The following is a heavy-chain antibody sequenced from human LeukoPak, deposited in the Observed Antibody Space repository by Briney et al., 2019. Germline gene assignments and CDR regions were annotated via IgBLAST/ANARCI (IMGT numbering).Heavy chain of an antibody. J-gene: IGHJ4*02. CDR2: IYYTGST. CDR3: AGVDTAMVTLGY. Sequence: SETLSLTCTVSGGSVSSGNYYWSWVRQPPGKGLEWIGYIYYTGSTNYNPSLKSRVTISVDTSKNQFSLKLSSVTAADTAVYYCAGVDTAMVTLGYWGQGTLVTVSS. CDR1: GGSVSSGNYY. V-gene: IGHV4-61*01. D-gene: IGHD5-18*01.